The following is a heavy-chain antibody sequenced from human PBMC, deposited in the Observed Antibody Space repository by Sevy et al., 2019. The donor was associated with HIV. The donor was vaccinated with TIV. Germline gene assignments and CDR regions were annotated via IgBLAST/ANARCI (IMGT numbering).Heavy chain of an antibody. CDR2: INGRGGST. V-gene: IGHV3-23*01. D-gene: IGHD6-13*01. J-gene: IGHJ4*02. CDR1: GFTFSSFA. Sequence: GGSLRLSCAASGFTFSSFAMSWVRQVPGKGLEWVSSINGRGGSTYYADSVKGRLTLSRDNSKNTQFLQMDGLRAQDTAIYYGARPTPRIAASSAAFFDYWGQGTLVTVSS. CDR3: ARPTPRIAASSAAFFDY.